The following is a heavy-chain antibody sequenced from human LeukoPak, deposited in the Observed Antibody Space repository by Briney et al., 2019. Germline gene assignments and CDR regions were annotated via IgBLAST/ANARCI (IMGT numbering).Heavy chain of an antibody. CDR1: GGTFSSYA. J-gene: IGHJ4*02. CDR3: ASITGTTPHRYFDY. V-gene: IGHV1-69*01. D-gene: IGHD1-7*01. Sequence: SVKISCKASGGTFSSYAISWVRQAPGQGLEWMGGIIPIFGTANYAQKFQGRVTITADESTSTAYMELSSLRSEDTAVYYCASITGTTPHRYFDYWGQGTLVTVSS. CDR2: IIPIFGTA.